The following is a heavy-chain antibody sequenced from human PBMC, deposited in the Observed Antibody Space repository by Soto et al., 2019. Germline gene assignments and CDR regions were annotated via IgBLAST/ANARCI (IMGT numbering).Heavy chain of an antibody. V-gene: IGHV3-23*01. J-gene: IGHJ4*02. Sequence: EVQLLESGGGLVQPGGSLRLSCAASGFTFSSYAMSWVSQAPGKGLEWVSAISGSGGSTYYADSVKGRFTISRNNSKNTLYLQMNSLRAEDTAVYYCAKAHIRGYSGYDYFYFDYWGQGTLVTVSS. CDR3: AKAHIRGYSGYDYFYFDY. CDR1: GFTFSSYA. D-gene: IGHD5-12*01. CDR2: ISGSGGST.